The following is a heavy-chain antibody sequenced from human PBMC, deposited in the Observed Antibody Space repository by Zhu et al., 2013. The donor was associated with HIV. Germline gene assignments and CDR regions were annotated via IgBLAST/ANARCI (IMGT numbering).Heavy chain of an antibody. V-gene: IGHV1-46*01. CDR2: INPSGGRT. D-gene: IGHD3-3*01. J-gene: IGHJ4*02. CDR1: GYTFTGYY. CDR3: ARGRTIFGVVILDFDY. Sequence: QVQLVQSGAEVKKPGASVKVSCKTFGYTFTGYYMHWVRQAPGQGLEWMGWINPSGGRTSYAQKFQGRVTMTRDTSTSTVYMDLSSLRSEDTAVYYCARGRTIFGVVILDFDYWGQGTLVTVSS.